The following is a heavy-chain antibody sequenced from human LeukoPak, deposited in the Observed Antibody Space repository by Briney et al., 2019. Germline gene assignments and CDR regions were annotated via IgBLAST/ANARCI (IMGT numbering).Heavy chain of an antibody. CDR1: GYTFTSYD. J-gene: IGHJ4*02. V-gene: IGHV1-8*01. D-gene: IGHD5-24*01. CDR2: MNPNSGNT. CDR3: ARHREGEMATDY. Sequence: ASVKVSCKASGYTFTSYDINWVRQATGQGLEWMGWMNPNSGNTGYAQKFQGRVTMTRNTSISTAYMELSSLRSEDTAVYYCARHREGEMATDYWGQGTLVTVSS.